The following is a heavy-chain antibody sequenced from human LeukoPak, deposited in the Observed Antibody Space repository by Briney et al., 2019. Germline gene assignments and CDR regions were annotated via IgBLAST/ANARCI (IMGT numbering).Heavy chain of an antibody. CDR1: GDSISSYY. CDR2: IHYTGST. V-gene: IGHV4-59*01. D-gene: IGHD3-10*01. CDR3: ARGGYYGSGNDFRFDP. J-gene: IGHJ5*02. Sequence: SETLSLTCTVSGDSISSYYWSWIRQSPGKGLECIGYIHYTGSTNYNPSLKSRVTISVETSKNQFSLKLKSVTAADTAVYYCARGGYYGSGNDFRFDPWGQGTLVTVSS.